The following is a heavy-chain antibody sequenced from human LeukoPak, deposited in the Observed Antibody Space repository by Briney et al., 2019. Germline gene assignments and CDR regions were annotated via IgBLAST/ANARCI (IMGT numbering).Heavy chain of an antibody. V-gene: IGHV3-23*01. Sequence: QSGGSLRLSCAASGFTFSSYAMSWVRQAPGKGVEWVSAISGSGGSTYYADSVKGRFTISRDNSKNTLYLQMNSLRAEGTAVYYCATHCGGDCYPIGYFAYWGQGTLVTVSS. J-gene: IGHJ4*02. D-gene: IGHD2-21*02. CDR1: GFTFSSYA. CDR2: ISGSGGST. CDR3: ATHCGGDCYPIGYFAY.